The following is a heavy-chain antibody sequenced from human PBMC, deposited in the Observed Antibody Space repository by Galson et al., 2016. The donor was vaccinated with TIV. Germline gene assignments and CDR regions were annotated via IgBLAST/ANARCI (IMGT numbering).Heavy chain of an antibody. CDR2: ISGGGDGT. CDR1: GFTFSSYA. V-gene: IGHV3-23*01. J-gene: IGHJ4*02. CDR3: AKLADYFDSSGKFDY. D-gene: IGHD3-22*01. Sequence: SLRLSCAVSGFTFSSYAMSWVRQAPGKGLEWVSAISGGGDGTYYADSVKGRFTISRDNSKNTLYLQMNNLRAEDTAIYYFAKLADYFDSSGKFDYWGQETLVIVSS.